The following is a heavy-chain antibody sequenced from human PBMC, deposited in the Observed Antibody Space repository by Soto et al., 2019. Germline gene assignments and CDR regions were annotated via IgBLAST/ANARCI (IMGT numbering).Heavy chain of an antibody. CDR1: GDTFTTYS. J-gene: IGHJ6*02. CDR3: APGRYSGSSYYDGLDV. CDR2: IQAASGNT. Sequence: HVQLVQSGAEVKKPGASVKLSCKASGDTFTTYSFHWVRQAPGQGLEWMGWIQAASGNTKSSQRFQGRVTNTRDTSASTVYMELSSLRPEDTAVYYCAPGRYSGSSYYDGLDVWGQGTTVTVSS. V-gene: IGHV1-3*01. D-gene: IGHD1-26*01.